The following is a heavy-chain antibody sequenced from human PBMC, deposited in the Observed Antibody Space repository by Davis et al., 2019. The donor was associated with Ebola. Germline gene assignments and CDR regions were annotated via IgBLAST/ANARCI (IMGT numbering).Heavy chain of an antibody. J-gene: IGHJ6*02. Sequence: PSETLSLTCTVSGGSISSHYWSWIRQPPGKGLEWIGYIYYSGSTNYNPSLKSRVTISVDTSKNQFSLKLSSVTAADTAVYYCARLAAAGDGDCYFAREPEICNWYYYYGMDVWGQGTTVTVSS. CDR2: IYYSGST. V-gene: IGHV4-59*11. CDR1: GGSISSHY. D-gene: IGHD2-21*01. CDR3: ARLAAAGDGDCYFAREPEICNWYYYYGMDV.